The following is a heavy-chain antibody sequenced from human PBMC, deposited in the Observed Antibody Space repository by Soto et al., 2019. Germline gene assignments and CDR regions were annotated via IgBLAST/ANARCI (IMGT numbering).Heavy chain of an antibody. CDR3: ARVRIFGVPGWFDP. V-gene: IGHV3-21*01. Sequence: EVQLVESGGGLVKPGGSLRLSCAASGFTFTSYSMNWVRQAPGKGLEWVSSISSGSSDIYYADSLKGRFTISRDNAKNSLYLQMNSLRVEDTAVYYCARVRIFGVPGWFDPWGQGTLVTVSS. CDR2: ISSGSSDI. CDR1: GFTFTSYS. J-gene: IGHJ5*02. D-gene: IGHD3-3*01.